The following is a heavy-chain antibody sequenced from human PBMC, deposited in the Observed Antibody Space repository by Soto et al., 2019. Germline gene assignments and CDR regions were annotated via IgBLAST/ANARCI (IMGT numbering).Heavy chain of an antibody. J-gene: IGHJ4*02. CDR3: AHSNVPYLFDS. CDR1: GFSLTTSGVG. Sequence: QITLKESGPTLVKPTQTLTLTCSFSGFSLTTSGVGVGWIRQPPGKALEWLALIYWDDDKRYSPSLKSRLTISKNTSKTQVVLTMTNLDPVDTATYYCAHSNVPYLFDSWGQGTLVMVSS. D-gene: IGHD3-10*02. V-gene: IGHV2-5*02. CDR2: IYWDDDK.